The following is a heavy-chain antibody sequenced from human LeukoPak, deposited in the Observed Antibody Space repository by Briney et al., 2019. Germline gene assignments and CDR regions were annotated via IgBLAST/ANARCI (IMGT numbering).Heavy chain of an antibody. Sequence: GGSLRLSCAASGFAFSSQAMGWVRQAPGKGLEWVSVISDSGSITYYADSVKGRFTISRDNSKNTLFLQMNSLRAEDTAVYYCAKDARRTSGWYFFDCWGQGILATVSS. J-gene: IGHJ4*02. CDR1: GFAFSSQA. CDR3: AKDARRTSGWYFFDC. V-gene: IGHV3-23*01. D-gene: IGHD6-19*01. CDR2: ISDSGSIT.